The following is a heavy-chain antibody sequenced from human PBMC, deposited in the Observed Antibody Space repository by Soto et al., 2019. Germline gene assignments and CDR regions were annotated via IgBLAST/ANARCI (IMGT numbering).Heavy chain of an antibody. V-gene: IGHV4-31*03. J-gene: IGHJ4*02. Sequence: PSETLSLTCTVSGGSISSGGYYWSWIRQHPGKGLEWIGYIYYIGSTYYNPSLKSRVTISVDTSKNQFSLKLSSVTAADTAVYYCARVGPRNYYDSSGYYYYFDYWGQGNLVTVSS. CDR3: ARVGPRNYYDSSGYYYYFDY. CDR2: IYYIGST. D-gene: IGHD3-22*01. CDR1: GGSISSGGYY.